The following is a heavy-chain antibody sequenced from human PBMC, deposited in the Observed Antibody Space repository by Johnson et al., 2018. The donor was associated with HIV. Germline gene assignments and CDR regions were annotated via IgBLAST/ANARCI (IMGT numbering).Heavy chain of an antibody. V-gene: IGHV3-30*04. D-gene: IGHD6-13*01. Sequence: QVQLVESGGGVVQPGRSLRLSCAASGFTFTIYTMHWVRQAPGKGLEWVAIISYDGSNTFYVDSVKGRFTISRDSSKNTLYLQMISLRAEDTALYYCARGGAGVAAAEDAFDIWGQGTMVTVSS. CDR1: GFTFTIYT. CDR2: ISYDGSNT. J-gene: IGHJ3*02. CDR3: ARGGAGVAAAEDAFDI.